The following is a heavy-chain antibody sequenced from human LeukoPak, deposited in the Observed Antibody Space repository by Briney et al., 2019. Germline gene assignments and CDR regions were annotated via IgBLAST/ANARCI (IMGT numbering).Heavy chain of an antibody. CDR3: VREATVVTAGPYFDY. CDR1: GFTFSSYA. D-gene: IGHD4-23*01. Sequence: GGSLRLSCAASGFTFSSYAMHWVRQAPGKGLEWVAVISYDGSNKYYADSVKGRFTISRDNSKNTLYLQMNSLRAEDTAVYYCVREATVVTAGPYFDYWGQGTLVTVSS. V-gene: IGHV3-30*04. CDR2: ISYDGSNK. J-gene: IGHJ4*02.